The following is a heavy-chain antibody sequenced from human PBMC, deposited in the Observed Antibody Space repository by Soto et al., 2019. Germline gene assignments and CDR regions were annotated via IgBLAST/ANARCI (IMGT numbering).Heavy chain of an antibody. CDR2: IIPIFGTA. Sequence: QVQLVQSGAEVKKPGSSVKVSCKASGGTFSSYAISWVRQAPGQGLEWMGGIIPIFGTANYAQKFQGRVRIDADKSTSTAYRELSSLRSEGTAVYYCAGRGYCSGGSCYGWFDPWGQGTLVTVSS. V-gene: IGHV1-69*06. J-gene: IGHJ5*02. CDR3: AGRGYCSGGSCYGWFDP. CDR1: GGTFSSYA. D-gene: IGHD2-15*01.